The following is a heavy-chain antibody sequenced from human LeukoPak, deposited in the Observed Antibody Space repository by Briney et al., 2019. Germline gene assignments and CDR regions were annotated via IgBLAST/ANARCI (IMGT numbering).Heavy chain of an antibody. CDR1: GFIFRNYW. CDR3: ARLAVPPGNRGWYYEQ. CDR2: INQGGSEK. V-gene: IGHV3-7*03. Sequence: GGSLRLSCAASGFIFRNYWMSWVRQGPGEGPEWVANINQGGSEKYYVVSVKGRFTISRDNVKNSLDLQMNSLRVEDTAIYYCARLAVPPGNRGWYYEQWGQGTLVTVSS. D-gene: IGHD2-2*01. J-gene: IGHJ4*02.